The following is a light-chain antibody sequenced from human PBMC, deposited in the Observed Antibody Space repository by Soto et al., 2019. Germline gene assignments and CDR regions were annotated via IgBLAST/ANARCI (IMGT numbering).Light chain of an antibody. CDR1: SSDVGGCNY. CDR2: DVS. V-gene: IGLV2-14*01. J-gene: IGLJ1*01. Sequence: QSALTQPASVSGSPGQSITISCTGTSSDVGGCNYVSWYQQCPGRAPKLMIYDVSKRPSGVSDRFSGSKSGNTASLTISGLQAEDEADYYCSSYTNSVTLGCVFGTGTKVTVL. CDR3: SSYTNSVTLGCV.